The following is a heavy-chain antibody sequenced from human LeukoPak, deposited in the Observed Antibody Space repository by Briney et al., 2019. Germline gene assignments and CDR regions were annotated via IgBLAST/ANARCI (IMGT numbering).Heavy chain of an antibody. Sequence: ASVKVSCKASGYSFTTYYIHWVRQAPGQGLEWMGVINPSGGSTSFAQKFQARLTMTRDTSTSTVYMELSGLNSEDTAVYYCAREIVVVPSAMGFDPWGQGTLVTVSS. D-gene: IGHD2-2*01. CDR1: GYSFTTYY. V-gene: IGHV1-46*01. J-gene: IGHJ5*02. CDR3: AREIVVVPSAMGFDP. CDR2: INPSGGST.